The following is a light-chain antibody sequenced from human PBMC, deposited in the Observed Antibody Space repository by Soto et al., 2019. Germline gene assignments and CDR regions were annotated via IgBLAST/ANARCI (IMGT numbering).Light chain of an antibody. CDR3: AAWDDSLNGVL. J-gene: IGLJ2*01. V-gene: IGLV1-44*01. CDR2: SNN. CDR1: SSNIGSNA. Sequence: QSVLTQPPSASGTPGQRVTISCSGSSSNIGSNAVNWYQQLPGTAPKLLMYSNNQRPSGVPDRFSGSKSGTSASLAISGLQSEDEAEYYCAAWDDSLNGVLFGGGTKLTVL.